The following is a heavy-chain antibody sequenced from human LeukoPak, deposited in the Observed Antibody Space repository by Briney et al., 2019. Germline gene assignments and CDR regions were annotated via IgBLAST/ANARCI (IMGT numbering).Heavy chain of an antibody. CDR2: ISYDGSNK. D-gene: IGHD1-26*01. Sequence: GGSLRLSCAASGFTFSSYAMHWVRQAPGKGLEWVAVISYDGSNKYYADSVKGRFTISRDNSKNTLYLQMNSLRAEDTAVYYCARAGRFLVGATIPRAFDIWGQGTMVTVSS. V-gene: IGHV3-30-3*01. CDR1: GFTFSSYA. CDR3: ARAGRFLVGATIPRAFDI. J-gene: IGHJ3*02.